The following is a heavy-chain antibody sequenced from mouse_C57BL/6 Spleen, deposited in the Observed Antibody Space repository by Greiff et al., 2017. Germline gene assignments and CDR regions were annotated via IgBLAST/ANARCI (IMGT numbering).Heavy chain of an antibody. CDR2: ISSGGSTI. J-gene: IGHJ3*01. Sequence: EVHLVESGGGLVKPGGSLKLSCAASGFTFSDYGMHWVRQAPEKGLEWVAYISSGGSTIYYADTVKGRFTISRDNAKNTLFLQMTSLRSEDTAMYYCARTHYYGSLAWFAYWGQGTLVTVSA. CDR3: ARTHYYGSLAWFAY. D-gene: IGHD1-1*01. CDR1: GFTFSDYG. V-gene: IGHV5-17*01.